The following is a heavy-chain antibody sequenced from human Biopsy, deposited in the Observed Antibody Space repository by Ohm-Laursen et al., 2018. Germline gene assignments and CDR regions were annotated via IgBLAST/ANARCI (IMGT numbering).Heavy chain of an antibody. V-gene: IGHV4-4*07. CDR1: GGSINSHY. Sequence: SETLSLTCTVSGGSINSHYWSWMRQPAGKGLEWIGRLFTSGTTNYSPSLNNRVTMSVDTSKNHFSLRLTSVTAADTAVYYCVRGGSGSFPFDYWGPGTLVTVSS. CDR2: LFTSGTT. CDR3: VRGGSGSFPFDY. J-gene: IGHJ4*02. D-gene: IGHD3-10*01.